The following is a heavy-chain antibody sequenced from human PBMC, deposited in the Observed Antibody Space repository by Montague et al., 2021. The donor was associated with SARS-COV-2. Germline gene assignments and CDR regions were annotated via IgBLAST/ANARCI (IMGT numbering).Heavy chain of an antibody. D-gene: IGHD3-22*01. CDR1: GFTFSSYA. CDR2: ISYDGSNK. V-gene: IGHV3-30-3*01. Sequence: SLRLSCAASGFTFSSYAMHWVRQAPGKGLKWVAVISYDGSNKYYADSVKGRFTISRDNSKNTLYLQMNSLRAEDTAVYYCARVIVVGYYSMDVWGQGTTVTVSS. J-gene: IGHJ6*02. CDR3: ARVIVVGYYSMDV.